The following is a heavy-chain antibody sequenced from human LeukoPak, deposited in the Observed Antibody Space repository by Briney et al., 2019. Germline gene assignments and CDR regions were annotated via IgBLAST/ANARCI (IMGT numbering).Heavy chain of an antibody. CDR3: ARHRKYYDTNDYFYEFDS. Sequence: PSETLSLTCTVSGGSISSYYWSWIRQPPGKGLEWIGYLSHSGETNYNPSLKSRVTISADTSKNQFSLEVTSVTAADTALYYCARHRKYYDTNDYFYEFDSWGQGTLVTVSS. V-gene: IGHV4-59*08. CDR2: LSHSGET. D-gene: IGHD3-22*01. CDR1: GGSISSYY. J-gene: IGHJ4*02.